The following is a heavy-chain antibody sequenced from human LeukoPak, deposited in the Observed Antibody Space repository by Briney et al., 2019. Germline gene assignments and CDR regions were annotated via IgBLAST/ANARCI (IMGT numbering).Heavy chain of an antibody. Sequence: GGSLRLSCAASGFTVSSNYMSWVRQAPGKGLEWVSVIYSGGSTYYADSVKGRFTISRDNSKNTLYLQMNSLRAEDTAVYYRARDGKYYDILTGYYSPFDYWGQGTLVTVSS. D-gene: IGHD3-9*01. CDR1: GFTVSSNY. J-gene: IGHJ4*02. CDR3: ARDGKYYDILTGYYSPFDY. CDR2: IYSGGST. V-gene: IGHV3-66*01.